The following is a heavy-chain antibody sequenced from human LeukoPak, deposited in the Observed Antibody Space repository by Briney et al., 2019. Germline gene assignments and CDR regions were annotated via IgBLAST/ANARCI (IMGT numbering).Heavy chain of an antibody. Sequence: SETLSLTCTVSGGPVSSGSYYWSWIRQPPGKGLEWIGYIYYSGSTNYNPSLKSRVTISVDTSKNQFPLRLSSVTAADTAVYYCAREVVVPAAQYYYYYGMDVWGKGTTVTVSS. D-gene: IGHD2-2*01. J-gene: IGHJ6*04. CDR2: IYYSGST. CDR1: GGPVSSGSYY. V-gene: IGHV4-61*01. CDR3: AREVVVPAAQYYYYYGMDV.